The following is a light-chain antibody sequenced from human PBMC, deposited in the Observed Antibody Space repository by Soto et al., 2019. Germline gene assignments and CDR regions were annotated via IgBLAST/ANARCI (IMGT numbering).Light chain of an antibody. V-gene: IGKV1-27*01. CDR1: RDISNN. CDR3: QKYRSAPYA. Sequence: DLQMTQSPSSLSASVGDRVTITCRASRDISNNLAWYQQKPGKVPTLLMHTASTLMAGVPSRFSGSGSGTDFTLTISSLQPEDVATYYCQKYRSAPYAFGQGTKLEI. J-gene: IGKJ2*01. CDR2: TAS.